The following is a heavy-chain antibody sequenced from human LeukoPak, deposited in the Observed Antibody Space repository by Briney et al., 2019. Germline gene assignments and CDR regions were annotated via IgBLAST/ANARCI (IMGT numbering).Heavy chain of an antibody. D-gene: IGHD3-3*01. CDR2: INQDGSEE. J-gene: IGHJ4*02. V-gene: IGHV3-7*05. CDR3: ARLGWSCSTHYSYFDY. CDR1: RFTFSNYW. Sequence: GGSLRLSCAASRFTFSNYWMSWVRQAPGQGLEWVANINQDGSEERYLDSVKGRFTISRDNAKNSLYLQMNSLRAEDTAVYYWARLGWSCSTHYSYFDYWGQGTLVTVSS.